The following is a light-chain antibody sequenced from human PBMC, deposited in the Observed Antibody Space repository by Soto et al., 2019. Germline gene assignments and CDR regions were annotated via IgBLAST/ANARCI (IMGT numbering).Light chain of an antibody. J-gene: IGKJ1*01. CDR3: LQDYTYPWT. V-gene: IGKV1-6*01. CDR2: GAS. Sequence: IQMTQSPSSLSASVGDRVTITCRASQGISNELGWYQQRPGKAPKILIYGASNLQSGVPSRFSGSASGTDFTLTISSLQPEDFATYYCLQDYTYPWTFGQGTKVDIK. CDR1: QGISNE.